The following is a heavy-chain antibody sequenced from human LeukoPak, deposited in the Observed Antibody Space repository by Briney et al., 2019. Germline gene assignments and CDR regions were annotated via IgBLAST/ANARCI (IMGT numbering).Heavy chain of an antibody. CDR2: ISGSGGST. J-gene: IGHJ4*02. V-gene: IGHV3-23*01. CDR3: AKDPTYDFWSGYFGYFDY. D-gene: IGHD3-3*01. Sequence: GGSLRLSCAASGFTFSSYAMSWVRQAPGKGLEWVSAISGSGGSTYYADSVKGRFTISRDNSKNTLYQQMNSLRAEDTAVYYCAKDPTYDFWSGYFGYFDYWGQGTLVTVSS. CDR1: GFTFSSYA.